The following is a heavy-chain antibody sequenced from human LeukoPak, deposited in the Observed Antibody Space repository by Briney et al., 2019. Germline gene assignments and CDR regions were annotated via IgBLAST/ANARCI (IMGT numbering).Heavy chain of an antibody. Sequence: PGGSLRLSCTASGFTFSNYWMTWIRQAPGKGLEWVANIKQDGIEKYYVDSVEGRFTVSRDNSKNSLFLQIESLRAADTAVYYCATFSSGYYCDHFQTWCQGSLVTVSS. D-gene: IGHD3-22*01. V-gene: IGHV3-7*01. CDR1: GFTFSNYW. CDR3: ATFSSGYYCDHFQT. J-gene: IGHJ1*01. CDR2: IKQDGIEK.